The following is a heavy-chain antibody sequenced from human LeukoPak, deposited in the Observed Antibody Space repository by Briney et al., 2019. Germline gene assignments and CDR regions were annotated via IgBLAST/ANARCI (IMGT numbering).Heavy chain of an antibody. Sequence: GASVKVSCKASGYTFTSYGISWVRQAPGQRLEWMGWINPNSGGTNYAQKFQGRVTMTRDTSISTAYMELSRLRSDDTAVYYCARGGALITIFGVVSSYYMDVWGKGTTVTVSS. D-gene: IGHD3-3*01. J-gene: IGHJ6*03. V-gene: IGHV1-2*02. CDR2: INPNSGGT. CDR1: GYTFTSYG. CDR3: ARGGALITIFGVVSSYYMDV.